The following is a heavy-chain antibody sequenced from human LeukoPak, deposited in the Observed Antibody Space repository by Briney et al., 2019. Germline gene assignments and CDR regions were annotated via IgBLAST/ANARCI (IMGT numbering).Heavy chain of an antibody. Sequence: GGSLRLSCAASGFTFSSYEVNWVRQAAGKGLEWVSYISSSGSTIYYADSVKGRFTISRDNAKNSLYLQMNSLRAEDTAVYYCARDHTAMDNWGQGTLVTVSS. CDR2: ISSSGSTI. V-gene: IGHV3-48*03. D-gene: IGHD5-18*01. CDR1: GFTFSSYE. J-gene: IGHJ4*02. CDR3: ARDHTAMDN.